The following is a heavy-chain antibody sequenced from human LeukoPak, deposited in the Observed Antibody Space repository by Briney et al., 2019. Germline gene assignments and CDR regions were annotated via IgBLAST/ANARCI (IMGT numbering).Heavy chain of an antibody. D-gene: IGHD3-22*01. V-gene: IGHV4-4*07. J-gene: IGHJ4*02. CDR2: IYTSGST. Sequence: PSETLSLTCTVSGGSISSYYWSWIRQPAGKGLEWIGRIYTSGSTNYNPSLKSRVTMSVDTSKNQFSLKLSSVTAADTAVYYCARAGYYYDSSGLYYFDYWGQGTLVTVSS. CDR1: GGSISSYY. CDR3: ARAGYYYDSSGLYYFDY.